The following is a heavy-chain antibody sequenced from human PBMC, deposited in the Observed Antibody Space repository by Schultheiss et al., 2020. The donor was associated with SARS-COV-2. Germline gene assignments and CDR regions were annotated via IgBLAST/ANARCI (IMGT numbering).Heavy chain of an antibody. Sequence: GESLKISCAASGFTFSDYYMSWIRQAPGKGLEWVAVISYDGSNKYYADSVKGRFTISRDNSKNTLYLQMNSLRAEDTAVYYCARDQDSYYYGMDVWGQGTTVTVSS. CDR1: GFTFSDYY. D-gene: IGHD2-15*01. J-gene: IGHJ6*02. V-gene: IGHV3-30*03. CDR2: ISYDGSNK. CDR3: ARDQDSYYYGMDV.